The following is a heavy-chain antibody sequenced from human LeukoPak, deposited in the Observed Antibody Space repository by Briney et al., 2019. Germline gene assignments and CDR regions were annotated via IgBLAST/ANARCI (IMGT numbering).Heavy chain of an antibody. CDR1: GGTFSSYA. CDR2: IIPIFGTA. J-gene: IGHJ6*03. D-gene: IGHD3-10*01. CDR3: ARARVGNYYYYYYMDV. V-gene: IGHV1-69*13. Sequence: ASVKVSCKASGGTFSSYAISWVRQAPGQGLEWMGGIIPIFGTANYAQKFQGRVTITADESTSTAYLELSSLRSEDTAVYYCARARVGNYYYYYYMDVWGKGTTVTISS.